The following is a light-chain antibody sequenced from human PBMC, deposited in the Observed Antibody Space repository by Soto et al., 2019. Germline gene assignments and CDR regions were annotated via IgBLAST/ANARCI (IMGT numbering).Light chain of an antibody. V-gene: IGKV3-15*01. J-gene: IGKJ5*01. CDR1: QSVSSN. Sequence: EIVMTQSPATLSVSPGERATLSCRASQSVSSNLAWHQQKRGQAPRLLIYSASTRATGTPARFSGSGSGTEFTLTISSLLSEDIAVYYCQQYDIWPITFGQATRLEIK. CDR3: QQYDIWPIT. CDR2: SAS.